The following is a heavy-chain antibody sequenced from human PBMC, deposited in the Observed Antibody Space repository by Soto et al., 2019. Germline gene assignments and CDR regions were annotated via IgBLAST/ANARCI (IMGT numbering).Heavy chain of an antibody. CDR1: GYPFTTYY. Sequence: HVQLVQSGTEVKKPGASVRVSCMVSGYPFTTYYIHWVRQAPGQGLEWMGWIDPRSGGTVYEQKFQGRVTMTRDTSISTVYMDLSGLTSDDTALYYCATDDYGTCPYWGQGSLVTVSS. CDR2: IDPRSGGT. D-gene: IGHD3-10*01. V-gene: IGHV1-2*02. J-gene: IGHJ4*02. CDR3: ATDDYGTCPY.